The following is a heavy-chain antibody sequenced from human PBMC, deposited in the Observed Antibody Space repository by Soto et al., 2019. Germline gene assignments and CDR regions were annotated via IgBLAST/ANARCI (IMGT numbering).Heavy chain of an antibody. CDR2: FDPEDGET. J-gene: IGHJ4*02. D-gene: IGHD1-1*01. V-gene: IGHV1-24*01. Sequence: ASVKVSCKVSGYTLTELSMHWVRQAHGKGLEWKGGFDPEDGETIYAQKFQGRVTMTEDTSTDTAYMELSSLRSEDTAVYYCATSGLEPYYFEYWGQGTLVTVSS. CDR1: GYTLTELS. CDR3: ATSGLEPYYFEY.